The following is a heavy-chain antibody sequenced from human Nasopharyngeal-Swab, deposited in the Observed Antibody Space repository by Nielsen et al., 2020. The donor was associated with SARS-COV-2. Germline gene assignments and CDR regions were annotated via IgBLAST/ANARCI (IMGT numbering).Heavy chain of an antibody. CDR2: FYPGDSQT. Sequence: GESLKISCKASGYRFAAYWIGWVRQMPGKGLEWMGIFYPGDSQTRYSPSFQGQVTIAVGMSITTAYLQWSSLKASDTAMYYCATPVSSSEKYAFEVWGQGTMVTVSS. V-gene: IGHV5-51*01. J-gene: IGHJ3*01. CDR3: ATPVSSSEKYAFEV. D-gene: IGHD6-13*01. CDR1: GYRFAAYW.